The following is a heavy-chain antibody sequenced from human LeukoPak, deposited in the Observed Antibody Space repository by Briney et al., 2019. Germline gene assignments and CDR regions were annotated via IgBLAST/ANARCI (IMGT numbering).Heavy chain of an antibody. Sequence: PGGSLRLSCAASGFTFSSYGMHWVRQAPGKGLERVAVISYDGSNKFYADSVKGRFTISRDDSKNTLYLQMNSLRAEDTAVYNCAKDGVYSGSYGYYFDYWGQGTLVTVSS. CDR1: GFTFSSYG. J-gene: IGHJ4*02. D-gene: IGHD1-26*01. CDR3: AKDGVYSGSYGYYFDY. V-gene: IGHV3-30*18. CDR2: ISYDGSNK.